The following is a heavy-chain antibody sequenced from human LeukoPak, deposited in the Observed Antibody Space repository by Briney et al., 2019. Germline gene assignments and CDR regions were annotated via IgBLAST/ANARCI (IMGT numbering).Heavy chain of an antibody. CDR2: IYYSGNT. CDR3: ARVSVAGTGPDY. V-gene: IGHV4-39*01. J-gene: IGHJ4*02. Sequence: PSETLSLTCTVSGGSISSDSYYWGWIRQPPGKGLEWIGTIYYSGNTYYNPSLRSRVTISVDTSKNQFSLRLSSVTAADTAVYYCARVSVAGTGPDYWGQGTLVTVSS. CDR1: GGSISSDSYY. D-gene: IGHD6-13*01.